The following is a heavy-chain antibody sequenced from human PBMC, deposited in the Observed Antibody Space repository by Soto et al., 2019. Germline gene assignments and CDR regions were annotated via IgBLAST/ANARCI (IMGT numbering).Heavy chain of an antibody. V-gene: IGHV5-51*01. CDR2: IYPGDSDT. CDR3: ARHFRIAARMWEGYGTDV. D-gene: IGHD6-6*01. CDR1: GYSFTSYW. Sequence: GESLKICCKGSGYSFTSYWIGWVRQMPGNGLEWMGIIYPGDSDTRYSPSFQGQVTISADKSISTAYLQWSSLKASDTAMYYCARHFRIAARMWEGYGTDVWGQGTTVTVSS. J-gene: IGHJ6*02.